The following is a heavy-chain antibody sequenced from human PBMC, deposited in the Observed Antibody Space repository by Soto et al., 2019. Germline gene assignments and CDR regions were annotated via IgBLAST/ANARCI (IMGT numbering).Heavy chain of an antibody. J-gene: IGHJ6*02. CDR1: GFTFSSYA. V-gene: IGHV3-23*01. CDR2: ISGSGDST. Sequence: EVQLLESGGGLVQPGGSLRLSCAASGFTFSSYAMSWVRQAPGKGLEWVSVISGSGDSTYYADSVRGRFTISRDNSKNTLCLQMNSLRAEDTAVYYCAKDRDGAAAGPTKFYGMDVWGPGTTVTVSS. CDR3: AKDRDGAAAGPTKFYGMDV. D-gene: IGHD6-13*01.